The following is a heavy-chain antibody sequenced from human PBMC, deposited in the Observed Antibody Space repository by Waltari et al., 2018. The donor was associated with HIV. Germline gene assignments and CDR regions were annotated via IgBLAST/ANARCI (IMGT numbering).Heavy chain of an antibody. CDR3: ARDDLIVRRPFGI. D-gene: IGHD3-16*02. V-gene: IGHV3-48*03. CDR1: GFDFYPYA. J-gene: IGHJ3*02. Sequence: DVRLVASGGELVHIGGSLRLSCAGAGFDFYPYAMNWVRQAPGKGLEWIAYISSNGGAIHYADSVRGRFTSSRDNAKSSLYLQMNSLRGEDTAIYYCARDDLIVRRPFGIWGQGTMVTV. CDR2: ISSNGGAI.